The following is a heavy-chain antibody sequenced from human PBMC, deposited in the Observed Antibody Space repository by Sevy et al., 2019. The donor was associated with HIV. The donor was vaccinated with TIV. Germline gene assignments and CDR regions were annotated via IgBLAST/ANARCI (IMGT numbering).Heavy chain of an antibody. D-gene: IGHD7-27*01. J-gene: IGHJ4*02. CDR3: ARGIPGRHPGLGY. V-gene: IGHV3-53*01. Sequence: GGSLRLSCAASGFTVSSNYMSWVRQAPGKGLEWVSVIYSGGSTYYADSVKGRFTISRDNSKNTLNLQMNSLRAEDTAGYYCARGIPGRHPGLGYWGQGTLVTVSS. CDR2: IYSGGST. CDR1: GFTVSSNY.